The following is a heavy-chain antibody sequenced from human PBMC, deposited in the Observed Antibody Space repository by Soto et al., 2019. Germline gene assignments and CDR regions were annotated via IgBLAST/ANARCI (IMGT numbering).Heavy chain of an antibody. V-gene: IGHV1-69*05. J-gene: IGHJ4*02. CDR3: ARDWGSYRTYYFDY. Sequence: SVKVSCKASGGTFSSYAISWVRQAPGQGLEWMGGIIPIFGTANYAQKFQGWVTMTRDTSISTAYMELSRLRSDDTAVYYCARDWGSYRTYYFDYWGQGTLVTVSS. D-gene: IGHD1-26*01. CDR1: GGTFSSYA. CDR2: IIPIFGTA.